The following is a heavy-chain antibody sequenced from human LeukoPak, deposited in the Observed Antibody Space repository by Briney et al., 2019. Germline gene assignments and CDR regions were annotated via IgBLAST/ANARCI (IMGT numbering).Heavy chain of an antibody. Sequence: ASVKVSCKASGYTFTSYYMHWVRQAPGQGLDWMVWINPNSGGTNYAQKFQGWVTMTRDTSISTAYMELSRLRSDDTAVYYCARGSSIWFGGLFLFGYWGQGTLVTVSS. J-gene: IGHJ4*02. CDR1: GYTFTSYY. CDR3: ARGSSIWFGGLFLFGY. D-gene: IGHD3-10*01. CDR2: INPNSGGT. V-gene: IGHV1-2*04.